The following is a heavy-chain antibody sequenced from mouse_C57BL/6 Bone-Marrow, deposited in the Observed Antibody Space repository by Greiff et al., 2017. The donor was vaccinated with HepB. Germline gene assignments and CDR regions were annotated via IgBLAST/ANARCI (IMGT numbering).Heavy chain of an antibody. V-gene: IGHV1-52*01. CDR1: GYPFPSYW. CDR3: AREEIAVVARSYFDY. D-gene: IGHD1-1*01. Sequence: QVQLQQPGADLVRPGSSVKLSCKASGYPFPSYWMHWVNQRPRQGLEWIGNIDPSDSETHYNQKFKNKATLTVDKSSRTAYMQLSSLTAEDSAVYYCAREEIAVVARSYFDYWGQGTTLTVSS. J-gene: IGHJ2*01. CDR2: IDPSDSET.